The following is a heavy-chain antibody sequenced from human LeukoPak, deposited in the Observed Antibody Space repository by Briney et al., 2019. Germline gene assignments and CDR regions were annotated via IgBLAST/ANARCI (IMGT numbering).Heavy chain of an antibody. Sequence: GGSLRLSCAASGFTFSGSAMHWVRQASGKGLEWVGRIRSKANSYATAYAASVKGRFTISRDDSKNTTYLQMNSLKTEDTAVYYCTRSIVGTIGTFDYWGQGTLVTVSS. D-gene: IGHD1-26*01. CDR2: IRSKANSYAT. V-gene: IGHV3-73*01. J-gene: IGHJ4*02. CDR1: GFTFSGSA. CDR3: TRSIVGTIGTFDY.